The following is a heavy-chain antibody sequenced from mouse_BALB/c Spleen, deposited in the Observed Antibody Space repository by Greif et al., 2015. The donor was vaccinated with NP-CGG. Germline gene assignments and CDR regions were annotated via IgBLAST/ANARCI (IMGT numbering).Heavy chain of an antibody. J-gene: IGHJ2*01. CDR3: ARDNYGVYFDY. V-gene: IGHV5-17*02. CDR1: GFTFSSFG. Sequence: EVQLVESGGGLVQPGGSRKLSCAASGFTFSSFGMHWVRQAPEKGLEWVAYISSGSSTIYYADTVKGRFTISRDNPKNTLFLQMTSLRSEDTAMYYCARDNYGVYFDYWGQGTTLTVSS. CDR2: ISSGSSTI. D-gene: IGHD1-1*01.